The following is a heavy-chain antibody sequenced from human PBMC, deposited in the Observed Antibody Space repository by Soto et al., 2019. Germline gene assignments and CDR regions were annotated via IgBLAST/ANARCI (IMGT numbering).Heavy chain of an antibody. D-gene: IGHD2-2*01. V-gene: IGHV1-2*04. Sequence: ASVKVSCKASGCTFTGYYMHWVRQAPGQGLEWMGWINPNSGGTNYAQKFQGWVTMTRDTSISTAYMELSRLRSDDTAVYYCAVPVGYCSSTSCPPGHWGQGTLVTVSS. CDR2: INPNSGGT. J-gene: IGHJ4*02. CDR1: GCTFTGYY. CDR3: AVPVGYCSSTSCPPGH.